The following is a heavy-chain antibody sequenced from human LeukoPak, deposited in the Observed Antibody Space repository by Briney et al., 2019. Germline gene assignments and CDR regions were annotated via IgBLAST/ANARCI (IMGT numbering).Heavy chain of an antibody. CDR1: GFTVSSNY. V-gene: IGHV3-53*05. J-gene: IGHJ4*02. D-gene: IGHD3/OR15-3a*01. CDR3: ASQKPGLAPSFDY. CDR2: IYSGGST. Sequence: GGSLRLSCAASGFTVSSNYMSWVRQAPGKGLEWVSSIYSGGSTFYADSVKGRFTISRDNSKNTLYLQMNSLRAEDTAVYYCASQKPGLAPSFDYWGQGTLVTVSS.